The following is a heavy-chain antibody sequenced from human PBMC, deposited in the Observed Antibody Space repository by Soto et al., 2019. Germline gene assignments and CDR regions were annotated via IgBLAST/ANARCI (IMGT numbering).Heavy chain of an antibody. CDR1: GEQFEDFG. CDR2: ITWNSRVL. D-gene: IGHD3-3*01. Sequence: PGGSLRLWSVGTGEQFEDFGMHWARQAPGKGLEWVSGITWNSRVLAYADSVKGRFTISRDNARNSLYLQMDSLRDEDTALYYCAKGRYDFWSPYYFDSWGQGTLVTVSS. J-gene: IGHJ4*02. CDR3: AKGRYDFWSPYYFDS. V-gene: IGHV3-9*01.